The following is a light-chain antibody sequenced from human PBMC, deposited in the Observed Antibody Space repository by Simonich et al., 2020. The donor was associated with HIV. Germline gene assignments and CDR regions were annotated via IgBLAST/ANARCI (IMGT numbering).Light chain of an antibody. CDR2: WAS. V-gene: IGKV4-1*01. Sequence: DIVMTQSPDSLAVSLGERATINCKSSQSVLYSSNNKNYLSWYQQKPGQAPKLLIYWASTRESGVPDRFSGSGSGTEFTLTISSMQSEDFAVYYCQQYNNGPPITFGQGTRLEIK. CDR3: QQYNNGPPIT. CDR1: QSVLYSSNNKNY. J-gene: IGKJ5*01.